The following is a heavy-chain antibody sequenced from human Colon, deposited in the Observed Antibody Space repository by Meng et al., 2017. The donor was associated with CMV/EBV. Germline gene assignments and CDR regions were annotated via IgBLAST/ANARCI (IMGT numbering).Heavy chain of an antibody. J-gene: IGHJ5*02. CDR2: INHSGRT. CDR3: ARGGYCSSNSCYSAWFDP. D-gene: IGHD2-2*01. V-gene: IGHV4-39*07. Sequence: GSLRLSCTVSGGSISSSSYYWGWIRQSPGKGLEWIGEINHSGRTNYNSSLKSRVTISVDTSKKQFSLKLTSVTAADTAVYYCARGGYCSSNSCYSAWFDPWGQGTLVTVSS. CDR1: GGSISSSSYY.